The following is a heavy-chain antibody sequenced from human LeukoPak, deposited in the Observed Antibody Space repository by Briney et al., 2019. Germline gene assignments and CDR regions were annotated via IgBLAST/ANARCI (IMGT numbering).Heavy chain of an antibody. CDR2: IYYSGST. CDR1: GGSFSSYY. J-gene: IGHJ4*02. CDR3: ARQARAWFGELLYYFDY. V-gene: IGHV4-39*01. Sequence: SETLSLTCAVYGGSFSSYYWGWIRQPPGKGLEWIGSIYYSGSTYYNPSLKSRVTISVDTSKNQFSLKLSSVSAADTAVYYCARQARAWFGELLYYFDYWGQGTLVTVSS. D-gene: IGHD3-10*01.